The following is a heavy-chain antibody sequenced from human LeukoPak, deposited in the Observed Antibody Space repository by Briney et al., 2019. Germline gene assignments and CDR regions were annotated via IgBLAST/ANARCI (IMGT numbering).Heavy chain of an antibody. J-gene: IGHJ4*02. Sequence: SETLSLTCAVYGGSFSGYYWSWIRQPPGKGLEWIGEINHSGSTNYSPSLKSRITVSVDTSKNQFSLKLSSVTAADTAVYYCARGRSLRGYDILTGYRQWGQGTLATVSS. CDR2: INHSGST. CDR1: GGSFSGYY. D-gene: IGHD3-9*01. V-gene: IGHV4-34*01. CDR3: ARGRSLRGYDILTGYRQ.